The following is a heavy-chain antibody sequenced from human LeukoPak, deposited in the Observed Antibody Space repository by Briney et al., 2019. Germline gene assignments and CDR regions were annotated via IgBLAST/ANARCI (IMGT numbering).Heavy chain of an antibody. V-gene: IGHV3-7*01. D-gene: IGHD2-2*01. Sequence: QPGGSLRLSCAASGFTFSSYWMSWVRQAPGKGLEWVANIKQDGSEKYYVDSVKGRFTISRDNAKNSLYLQMNSLRAEDTAVYYCARVGEKSRHCSSTSCYRPAWASFDYWGQGTLVTVSS. CDR3: ARVGEKSRHCSSTSCYRPAWASFDY. CDR1: GFTFSSYW. J-gene: IGHJ4*02. CDR2: IKQDGSEK.